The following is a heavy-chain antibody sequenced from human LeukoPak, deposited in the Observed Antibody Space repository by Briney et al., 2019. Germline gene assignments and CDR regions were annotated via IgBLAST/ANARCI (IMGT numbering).Heavy chain of an antibody. Sequence: KPGASVKVSCKASGYTFTSYYMHWVRQAPGQGLEWMGIINPSGGSTNYAQKFQGRVTMTRDTSTSTVYMELSSLRSEDTAVYYCARDRASCGYYFDIWGQGTMVTVSS. D-gene: IGHD3-22*01. CDR2: INPSGGST. CDR3: ARDRASCGYYFDI. CDR1: GYTFTSYY. V-gene: IGHV1-46*01. J-gene: IGHJ3*02.